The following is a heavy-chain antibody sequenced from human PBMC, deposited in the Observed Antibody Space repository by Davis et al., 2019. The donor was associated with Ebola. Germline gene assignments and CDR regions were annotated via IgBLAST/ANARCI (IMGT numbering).Heavy chain of an antibody. J-gene: IGHJ6*03. Sequence: PGGSLRLSCAASGFTFSSYGMNWVRQAPGKGLEWVSYISSSSSTIYYADSVKGRFTISRDNAKNSLYLQMNSLRAEDTAVYYCARVHYYYYYMDVWGKGTTVTVSS. CDR3: ARVHYYYYYMDV. V-gene: IGHV3-48*04. CDR1: GFTFSSYG. CDR2: ISSSSSTI.